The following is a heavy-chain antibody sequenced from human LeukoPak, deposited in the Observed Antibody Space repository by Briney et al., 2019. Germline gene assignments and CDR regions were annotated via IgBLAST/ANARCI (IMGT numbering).Heavy chain of an antibody. CDR3: ARGSSGREYYYYYYMDV. CDR1: GGSISSYY. V-gene: IGHV4-4*07. CDR2: IYTSGST. D-gene: IGHD6-19*01. Sequence: SETLSLTCTVSGGSISSYYWSWIRQPAGKGLEWIGRIYTSGSTNYNPSLKSRVTMSVDTPKNQFSLKLSSVTAADTAVYYCARGSSGREYYYYYYMDVWGKGTTVTVSS. J-gene: IGHJ6*03.